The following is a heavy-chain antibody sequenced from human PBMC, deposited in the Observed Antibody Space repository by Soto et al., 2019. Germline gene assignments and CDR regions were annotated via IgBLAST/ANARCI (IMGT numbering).Heavy chain of an antibody. CDR1: GFTFSSYA. V-gene: IGHV3-23*01. CDR2: ISGSGGST. CDR3: AKDSSGYYLGFDY. D-gene: IGHD3-22*01. Sequence: GGSLRLSCAASGFTFSSYAMSWVRQAPGKGLEWVSAISGSGGSTYYADSVKGRFTISRDNSKNTQYLQMNSLRAEDTAVYYCAKDSSGYYLGFDYWGQGTLVTVSS. J-gene: IGHJ4*02.